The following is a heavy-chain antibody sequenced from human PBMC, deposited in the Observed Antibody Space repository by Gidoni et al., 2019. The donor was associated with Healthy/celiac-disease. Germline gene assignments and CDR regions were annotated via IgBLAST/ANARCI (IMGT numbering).Heavy chain of an antibody. D-gene: IGHD3-22*01. Sequence: YAQKFQGRVTMTRNTSISTAYMELSSLRSEDTAVYYCARVGQSSGYYSEYWGQGTLVTVSS. V-gene: IGHV1-8*01. J-gene: IGHJ4*02. CDR3: ARVGQSSGYYSEY.